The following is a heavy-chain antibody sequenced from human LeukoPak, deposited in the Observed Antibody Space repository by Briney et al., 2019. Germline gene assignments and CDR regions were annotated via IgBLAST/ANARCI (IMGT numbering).Heavy chain of an antibody. V-gene: IGHV1-69*02. J-gene: IGHJ4*02. CDR2: IIPILGIA. CDR1: GGTFSSYT. D-gene: IGHD3-22*01. Sequence: SVKVSCKASGGTFSSYTISWVRQAPGQGLEWMGRIIPILGIANYAQRFQGRVTITADKSTSTAYMELSSLRSEDTAVYYCASTYYYDSSGYYRYDYWGQGTLVTVSS. CDR3: ASTYYYDSSGYYRYDY.